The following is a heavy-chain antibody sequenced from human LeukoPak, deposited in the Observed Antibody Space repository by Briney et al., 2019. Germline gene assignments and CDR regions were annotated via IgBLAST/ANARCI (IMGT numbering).Heavy chain of an antibody. Sequence: SETLSLTCTVSGGSISSYYWSWIRQPPGKGLEWIGYIHYSGSSNYNPSLKSRVTISLDTSKNQFSLKLSSVTAADTAVYSCARESQLYDYVWRSYRSRAFDIWGQGTMVTVSS. J-gene: IGHJ3*02. CDR3: ARESQLYDYVWRSYRSRAFDI. V-gene: IGHV4-59*01. D-gene: IGHD3-16*02. CDR1: GGSISSYY. CDR2: IHYSGSS.